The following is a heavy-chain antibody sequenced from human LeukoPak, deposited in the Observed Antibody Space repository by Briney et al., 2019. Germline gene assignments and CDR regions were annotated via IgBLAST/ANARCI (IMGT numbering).Heavy chain of an antibody. J-gene: IGHJ6*03. CDR2: INPSGGST. V-gene: IGHV1-46*01. D-gene: IGHD5-24*01. CDR1: GYTFTSYD. CDR3: ARAPTIYYYYYMDV. Sequence: ASVKVSCKASGYTFTSYDINWVRQAPGQGLEWMGIINPSGGSTSYAQKFQGRVTMTRDMSTSTVYMELSSLRSEDTAVYYCARAPTIYYYYYMDVWGKGTTVTVSS.